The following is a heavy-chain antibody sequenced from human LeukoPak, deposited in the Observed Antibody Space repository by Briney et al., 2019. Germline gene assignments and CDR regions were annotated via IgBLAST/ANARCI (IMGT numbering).Heavy chain of an antibody. CDR1: GDSVTDSSYF. V-gene: IGHV4-61*02. Sequence: SEALSLTCTVSGDSVTDSSYFWSWIRQPAGKGLEWIGRIHSTGSTNYNPSLKSRVTLFIDAPEKHVSLKLTSVTAADTAVYYCARGGTFPDTWYFDLWGRGTLVTVSS. J-gene: IGHJ2*01. CDR3: ARGGTFPDTWYFDL. CDR2: IHSTGST. D-gene: IGHD1-1*01.